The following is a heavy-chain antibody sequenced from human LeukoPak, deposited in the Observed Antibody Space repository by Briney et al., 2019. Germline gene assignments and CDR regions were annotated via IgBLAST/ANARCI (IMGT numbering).Heavy chain of an antibody. V-gene: IGHV1-46*01. CDR2: INPSGGST. CDR1: GYTFTSYY. CDR3: ARERSPRTPKAGTRQGALDY. D-gene: IGHD6-19*01. J-gene: IGHJ4*02. Sequence: GASVKVSCKASGYTFTSYYMHWVRQAPGQGLEWMGIINPSGGSTSYAQKFQGRVTMTRDTSTSTVYMELSSLRSEDTAVYYCARERSPRTPKAGTRQGALDYWGQGTLVTVSS.